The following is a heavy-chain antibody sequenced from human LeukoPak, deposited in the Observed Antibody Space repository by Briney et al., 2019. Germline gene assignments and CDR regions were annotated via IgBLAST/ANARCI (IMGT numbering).Heavy chain of an antibody. CDR2: IRYDGSNK. CDR3: AKTNDYYDSSPFDY. Sequence: PGGSLRLSCAASGFTLSSYGLHWVRQAPSKGLEWVAFIRYDGSNKYYADSAKGRFTVSRDNSKNTLYLQMNSLRAEDTAVYYCAKTNDYYDSSPFDYWGQGTLVTVSS. J-gene: IGHJ4*02. V-gene: IGHV3-30*02. CDR1: GFTLSSYG. D-gene: IGHD3-22*01.